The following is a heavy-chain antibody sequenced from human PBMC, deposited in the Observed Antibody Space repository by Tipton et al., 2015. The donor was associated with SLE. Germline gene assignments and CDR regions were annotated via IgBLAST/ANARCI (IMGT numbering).Heavy chain of an antibody. Sequence: LRLSCAVYGKSFSGYYWSWIRQPPGKGLEWIGEIHHSGSTNYNPSLKSRLTISVDTSKNQFSLTLSSVTAADTAVYYCARRGGGYSDWAFDIWGQGTKVTVSS. CDR3: ARRGGGYSDWAFDI. CDR2: IHHSGST. V-gene: IGHV4-34*01. J-gene: IGHJ3*02. D-gene: IGHD5-18*01. CDR1: GKSFSGYY.